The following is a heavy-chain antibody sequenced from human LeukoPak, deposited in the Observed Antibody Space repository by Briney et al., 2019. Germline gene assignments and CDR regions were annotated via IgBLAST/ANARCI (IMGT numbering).Heavy chain of an antibody. J-gene: IGHJ6*03. V-gene: IGHV4-34*01. D-gene: IGHD5-18*01. Sequence: SETLSPTCAVYGGSLSAYYWTWIRQPPGKGLEWIGEINHGGSTNYNPSLKSRVTISIDTSKNQFSLKLSSVTAADTAVYYCARERIQLWLRDYYYMDVWGKGTTVTVSS. CDR1: GGSLSAYY. CDR3: ARERIQLWLRDYYYMDV. CDR2: INHGGST.